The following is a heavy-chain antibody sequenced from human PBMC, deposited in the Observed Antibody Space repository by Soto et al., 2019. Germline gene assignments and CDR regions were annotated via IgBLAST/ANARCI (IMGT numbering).Heavy chain of an antibody. J-gene: IGHJ4*02. CDR2: ISSSSYI. V-gene: IGHV3-21*01. Sequence: GGSLRLSCAASGFTFSSYSMNWVRQAPGKGLEWVSSISSSSYIYYADSVKGRFTISRDNAKNSLYLQMNSLRAEDTAVYYCARAVSSLTVTDYWGQGTLVTVSS. D-gene: IGHD4-4*01. CDR3: ARAVSSLTVTDY. CDR1: GFTFSSYS.